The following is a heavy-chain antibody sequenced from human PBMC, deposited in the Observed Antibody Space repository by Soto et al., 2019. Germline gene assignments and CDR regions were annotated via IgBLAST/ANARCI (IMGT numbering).Heavy chain of an antibody. CDR1: GFTFRSYI. V-gene: IGHV3-23*01. J-gene: IGHJ4*02. CDR2: ITADGGGT. Sequence: QTGGSLRLSCTASGFTFRSYIMNWVRQAPGKGLEWISTITADGGGTFYADSVKGRFTITRDNSKDTLYLQMDNLRAEDTALYYCTRDRGGSGWPELDCWGQGAQVTVSS. CDR3: TRDRGGSGWPELDC. D-gene: IGHD6-19*01.